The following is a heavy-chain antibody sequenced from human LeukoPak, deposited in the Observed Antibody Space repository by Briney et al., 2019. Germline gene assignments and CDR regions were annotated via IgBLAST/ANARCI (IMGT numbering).Heavy chain of an antibody. D-gene: IGHD2-15*01. CDR3: ARDAHYCSGGSCYGLHAFDI. V-gene: IGHV4-34*01. Sequence: SETLSLTCAVYGGSFSGYYWSWIRQPPGKGLEWIGEINHSGSTNYNPSLKSRVTISVDTSKNQFSLKLSSVTAADTAVYYCARDAHYCSGGSCYGLHAFDIWGQGTMVTVSS. CDR2: INHSGST. J-gene: IGHJ3*02. CDR1: GGSFSGYY.